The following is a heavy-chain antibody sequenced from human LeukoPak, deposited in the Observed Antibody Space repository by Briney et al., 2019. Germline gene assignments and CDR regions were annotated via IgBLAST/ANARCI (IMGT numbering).Heavy chain of an antibody. V-gene: IGHV1-18*01. CDR2: ISAYNGNT. CDR1: GYTFTSYG. D-gene: IGHD2-2*01. Sequence: ASVKVSCKASGYTFTSYGISWVRQAPGQGLEWMGWISAYNGNTNYAQKLQGRVTMTTDTSTSTAYMELRSLRSDDTAVYYCARVEYCSSTSCLPPANWFDPWGQGTLVTVSS. J-gene: IGHJ5*02. CDR3: ARVEYCSSTSCLPPANWFDP.